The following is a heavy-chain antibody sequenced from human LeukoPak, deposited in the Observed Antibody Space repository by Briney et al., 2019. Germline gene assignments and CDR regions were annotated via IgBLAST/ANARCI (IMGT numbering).Heavy chain of an antibody. CDR2: IYYSGST. V-gene: IGHV4-39*07. CDR1: GGSISSSSYY. CDR3: ARDGSGWFYFDY. J-gene: IGHJ4*02. Sequence: ASETLSLTCTVSGGSISSSSYYWGWIRQPPGKGLEWIGSIYYSGSTYYNPSLKSRVTISVDTSKNQFSLKLSSVIAADTAVYYCARDGSGWFYFDYWGQGTLVTVSS. D-gene: IGHD6-19*01.